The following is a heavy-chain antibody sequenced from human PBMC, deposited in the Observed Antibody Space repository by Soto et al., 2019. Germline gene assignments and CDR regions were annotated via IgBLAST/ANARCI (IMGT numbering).Heavy chain of an antibody. Sequence: GGSLRLSCAASGFIFSSYAMHWVRQAPGKGLEWVAVISYDGSNKYYADSVKGRFTISRDNSKNTLYLQMNSLRAEDTAVYYCARAGSGSYIRYFDYWGQGTLVTVSS. D-gene: IGHD3-10*01. J-gene: IGHJ4*02. CDR3: ARAGSGSYIRYFDY. CDR2: ISYDGSNK. CDR1: GFIFSSYA. V-gene: IGHV3-30-3*01.